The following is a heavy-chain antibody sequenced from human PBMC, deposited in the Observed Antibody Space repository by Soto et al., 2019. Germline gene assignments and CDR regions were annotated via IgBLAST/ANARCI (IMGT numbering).Heavy chain of an antibody. V-gene: IGHV4-39*01. CDR1: GGSITNSNY. D-gene: IGHD4-4*01. Sequence: SETLSLTCSVSGGSITNSNYWGWIRQPPGKGLEWMGSIYYSGSTYYNPSLKSRVTISVDTSKNQFSLKLSSVTAADTAVYYCAKTVDIGYDYSTRYYSDYWGQGTLVTVSS. CDR2: IYYSGST. J-gene: IGHJ4*02. CDR3: AKTVDIGYDYSTRYYSDY.